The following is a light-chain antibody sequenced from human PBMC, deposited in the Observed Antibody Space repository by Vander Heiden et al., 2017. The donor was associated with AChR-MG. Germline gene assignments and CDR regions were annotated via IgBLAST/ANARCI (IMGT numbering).Light chain of an antibody. V-gene: IGLV2-14*03. Sequence: QSALTQPASVSGSPGQSVAISCTGTSNDVGGYNYVSWYQHHPGKAPKVIIFDVSIRPSGVSNRFSGSKSGNTASLTISGLQAEDEADYYCSSYTGSSTWVFGGGTKVTVL. CDR1: SNDVGGYNY. J-gene: IGLJ3*02. CDR2: DVS. CDR3: SSYTGSSTWV.